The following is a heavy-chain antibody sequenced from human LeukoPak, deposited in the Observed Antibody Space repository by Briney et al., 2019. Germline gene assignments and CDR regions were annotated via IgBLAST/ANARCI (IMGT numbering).Heavy chain of an antibody. CDR2: ITSSSSYI. V-gene: IGHV3-21*01. CDR3: ARAFSTTAFDY. Sequence: GGSLRLSCAASGFTFSNYAMTWVRQAPGKGLEWVSSITSSSSYIYYADSVKGRFTISRDNAKNSLYLQMNSLRAEDTAVYYCARAFSTTAFDYWGQGTLVTVSS. J-gene: IGHJ4*02. CDR1: GFTFSNYA. D-gene: IGHD4-17*01.